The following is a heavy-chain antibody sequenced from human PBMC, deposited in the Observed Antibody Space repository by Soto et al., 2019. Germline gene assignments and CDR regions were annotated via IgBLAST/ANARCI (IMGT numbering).Heavy chain of an antibody. V-gene: IGHV4-59*01. D-gene: IGHD3-10*01. CDR3: ASLYYYGSANWFDP. CDR1: GGSISSYY. Sequence: QVQLQESGPGLVKPSETLFLTCTVSGGSISSYYWSWIRQPPGKGLEWIGYIYYSGSTNYNPSLKSRVTISVDTSKNQFSLKLSSVTAADTAVYYCASLYYYGSANWFDPWGQGTLVTVSS. J-gene: IGHJ5*02. CDR2: IYYSGST.